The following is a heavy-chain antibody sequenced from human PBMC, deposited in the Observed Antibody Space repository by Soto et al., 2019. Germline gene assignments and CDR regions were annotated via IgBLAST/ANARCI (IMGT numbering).Heavy chain of an antibody. CDR2: INQDGNED. Sequence: GGSLRLSCAASGFTFSSYWMNWVRQAPGKGLEWVANINQDGNEDNLLDSVRGRFTISRDNAKNSLFLQMNSLRVDDTAVYYCARTGDGHHDFLDYWGQGALVTVSS. CDR1: GFTFSSYW. V-gene: IGHV3-7*01. J-gene: IGHJ4*02. CDR3: ARTGDGHHDFLDY. D-gene: IGHD1-1*01.